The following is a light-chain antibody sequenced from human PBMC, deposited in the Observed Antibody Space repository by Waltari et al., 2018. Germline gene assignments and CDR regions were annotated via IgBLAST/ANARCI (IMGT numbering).Light chain of an antibody. V-gene: IGKV1-33*01. CDR1: QSIDTR. CDR3: QQYDDLRTFT. CDR2: DAS. J-gene: IGKJ3*01. Sequence: DIQMTQSPSSLSASVGDRVTITCRASQSIDTRLNWYQHKPGKPPKLLIHDASSLEPGVPSRFSGTGSGTDFTFTISSLLPEDYATYYCQQYDDLRTFTFGPGTTVDSK.